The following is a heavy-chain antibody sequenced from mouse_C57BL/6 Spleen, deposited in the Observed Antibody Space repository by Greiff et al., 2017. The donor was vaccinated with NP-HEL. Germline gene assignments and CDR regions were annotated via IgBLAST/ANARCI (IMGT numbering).Heavy chain of an antibody. J-gene: IGHJ4*01. CDR1: GFTFSSYA. CDR2: ISDGGSYT. D-gene: IGHD2-4*01. V-gene: IGHV5-4*03. Sequence: EVKLVESGGGLVKPGGSLKLSCAASGFTFSSYAMSWVRQTPEKRLEWVATISDGGSYTYYPDNVKGRFTISRDNAKNNLYLQMSHLKSEDTAMYYCARGFDYDVGYAMDYWGQGTSVTVSS. CDR3: ARGFDYDVGYAMDY.